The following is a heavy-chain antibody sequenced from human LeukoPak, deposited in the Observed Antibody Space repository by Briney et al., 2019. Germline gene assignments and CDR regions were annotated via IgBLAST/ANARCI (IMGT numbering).Heavy chain of an antibody. Sequence: GGSLRLSCAASGFTFSSYGMSWVRQAPGKGLEWVSAISGSGGSTYYADSVKGRFTISRDNSKNTLYLQMNSLRAEDTAVYYCARATAYYYGSGIYYFDYWGQGTLVTVSS. CDR1: GFTFSSYG. D-gene: IGHD3-10*01. CDR3: ARATAYYYGSGIYYFDY. J-gene: IGHJ4*02. V-gene: IGHV3-23*01. CDR2: ISGSGGST.